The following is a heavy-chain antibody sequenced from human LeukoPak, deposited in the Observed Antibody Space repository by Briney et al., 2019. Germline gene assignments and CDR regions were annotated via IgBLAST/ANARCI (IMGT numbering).Heavy chain of an antibody. V-gene: IGHV3-48*04. CDR3: ARGQALTTVVIRSYFNY. Sequence: GGSLRLSCAASGFTFSSYSMNWVRQAPGKGLEWVSYISSSSSTIYYADSVKGRFTISRDNAKNSLYLQMNSLRAEDTAVYYCARGQALTTVVIRSYFNYWGQGTLVTVSS. J-gene: IGHJ4*02. CDR2: ISSSSSTI. CDR1: GFTFSSYS. D-gene: IGHD4-23*01.